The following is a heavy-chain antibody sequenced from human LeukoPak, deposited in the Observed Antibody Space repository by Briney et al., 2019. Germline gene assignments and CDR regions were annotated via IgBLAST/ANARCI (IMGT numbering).Heavy chain of an antibody. V-gene: IGHV1-24*01. CDR2: FDPEDGET. D-gene: IGHD1-26*01. CDR3: ATGIVGAIYGMDV. Sequence: ASVKVSCKASGGTFSSYAISWVRQAPGQGLEWMGGFDPEDGETIYAQKFQGRVTMTEDTSTDTAYMELSSLRSEGTAVYYCATGIVGAIYGMDVWSQGTTVTVSS. J-gene: IGHJ6*02. CDR1: GGTFSSYA.